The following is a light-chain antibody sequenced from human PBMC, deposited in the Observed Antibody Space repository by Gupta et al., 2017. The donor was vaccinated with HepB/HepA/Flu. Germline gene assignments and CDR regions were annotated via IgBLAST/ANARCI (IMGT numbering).Light chain of an antibody. CDR3: MQALQSPRT. V-gene: IGKV2-28*01. CDR2: LGS. Sequence: DIVMTQSPLSLPVTPGEPASIPCRSSQSLLHSNGYNYLDWYLQKPGQSPQVLIYLGSNRDSGVPDRFSGSGSGTDFTLKISRVEAEDVGVYYCMQALQSPRTFGEGTKLEIK. J-gene: IGKJ2*01. CDR1: QSLLHSNGYNY.